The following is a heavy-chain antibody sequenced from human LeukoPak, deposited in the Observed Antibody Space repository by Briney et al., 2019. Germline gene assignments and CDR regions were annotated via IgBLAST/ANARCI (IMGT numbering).Heavy chain of an antibody. CDR1: GFTFSSYA. J-gene: IGHJ6*03. V-gene: IGHV3-30*04. Sequence: PGGSLRLSCAATGFTFSSYAMHWVRQAPGKGLEWVAVISYDGSNKYYADSVKGRFTISRDNSKNTLYLQMNSLRAEDTAVYYCARGRPYYYYMDVWGKGTTVTVSS. CDR2: ISYDGSNK. CDR3: ARGRPYYYYMDV. D-gene: IGHD6-6*01.